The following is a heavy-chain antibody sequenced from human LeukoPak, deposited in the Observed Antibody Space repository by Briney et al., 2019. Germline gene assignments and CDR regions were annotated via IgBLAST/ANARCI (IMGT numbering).Heavy chain of an antibody. J-gene: IGHJ3*02. CDR1: GGTFSSYA. D-gene: IGHD3-3*01. V-gene: IGHV1-69*13. CDR3: ARDSRSGYYTREGNAFDI. CDR2: IIPIFGTA. Sequence: ASVKVSFKASGGTFSSYAISWVRQAPGQGLEWMGGIIPIFGTANYAQKFQGRVTITADESTSTAYMELSSLRSEDTAVYYCARDSRSGYYTREGNAFDIWGQGTMVTVSS.